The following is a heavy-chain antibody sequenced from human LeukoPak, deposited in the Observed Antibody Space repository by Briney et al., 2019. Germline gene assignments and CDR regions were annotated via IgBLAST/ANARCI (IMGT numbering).Heavy chain of an antibody. V-gene: IGHV4-4*07. CDR1: GGSFSGYY. J-gene: IGHJ2*01. Sequence: SETLSLTCAVYGGSFSGYYWSWIRQPAGKGLEWIGRIYTSGSTNYNPSLKSRVTMSVDTSKNQFSLKLSSVTAADTAVYYCARDQSGYSSGWPYWYFDLWGRGTLVTVSS. D-gene: IGHD6-19*01. CDR2: IYTSGST. CDR3: ARDQSGYSSGWPYWYFDL.